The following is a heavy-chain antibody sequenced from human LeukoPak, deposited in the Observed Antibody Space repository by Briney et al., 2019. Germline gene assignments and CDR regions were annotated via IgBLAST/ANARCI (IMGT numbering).Heavy chain of an antibody. CDR1: GFTFSSYW. CDR3: ARDPTRRFDL. V-gene: IGHV3-7*01. J-gene: IGHJ4*02. CDR2: IVEDGSET. Sequence: GGSLRLSCATSGFTFSSYWMTWVRQAPGKGLEWVASIVEDGSETYHLDSVKGRFTFSRDNAKNSLYLQMHSLRGEDTAVYYCARDPTRRFDLWGQGTLVTVSS.